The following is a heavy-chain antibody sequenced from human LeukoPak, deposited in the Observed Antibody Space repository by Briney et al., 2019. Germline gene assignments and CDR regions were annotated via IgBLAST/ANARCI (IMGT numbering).Heavy chain of an antibody. V-gene: IGHV3-30*18. Sequence: SGGSLRLSCAASRFTFSSYGMHWVRQAPGKGLEWVAVITYDGRNNYYADSVKGRFTISRDNSKSPLYLQMSSLRPEDTAVYYCAKGTERFYDILTGYYDYYYGLDVWGQGTTVTVSS. J-gene: IGHJ6*02. CDR1: RFTFSSYG. CDR3: AKGTERFYDILTGYYDYYYGLDV. D-gene: IGHD3-9*01. CDR2: ITYDGRNN.